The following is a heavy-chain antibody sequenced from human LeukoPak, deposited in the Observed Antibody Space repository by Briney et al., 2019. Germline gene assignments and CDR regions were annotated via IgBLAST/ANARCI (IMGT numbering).Heavy chain of an antibody. D-gene: IGHD3-22*01. V-gene: IGHV1-18*01. CDR2: ISAYNGNT. CDR1: GYTFTSYG. CDR3: ARDTYYYDSSGYYGGHFDY. J-gene: IGHJ4*02. Sequence: ASVKVSCKASGYTFTSYGISWVRQAPGQGLEWMGWISAYNGNTNYAQKLQGRVTMTTDTSTSTAYMELRRLRSDDTAVYYCARDTYYYDSSGYYGGHFDYWGQGTLVTVSS.